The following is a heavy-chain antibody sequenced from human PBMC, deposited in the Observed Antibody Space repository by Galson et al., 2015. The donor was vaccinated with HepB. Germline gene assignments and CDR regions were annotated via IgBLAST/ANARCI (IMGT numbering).Heavy chain of an antibody. J-gene: IGHJ4*02. CDR1: GFTFSNAW. D-gene: IGHD2-2*01. CDR2: IKSKTDGGTT. V-gene: IGHV3-15*01. CDR3: TTVFRDHLLVDY. Sequence: SLRLSCAASGFTFSNAWMSWVRQAPGKGLEWVGRIKSKTDGGTTDYAAPVKGRLTISRDDSKNTLYLQMNSLKTEDTAVYYCTTVFRDHLLVDYWGQGTLVTVSS.